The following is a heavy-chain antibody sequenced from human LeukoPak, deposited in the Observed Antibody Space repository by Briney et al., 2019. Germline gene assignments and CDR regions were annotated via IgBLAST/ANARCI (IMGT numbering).Heavy chain of an antibody. V-gene: IGHV3-30*02. Sequence: GGSLRLSCAASGFTFSSYGMHWVRQAPGKGLEWVAFIRYDGSNKYYADSVKGRFAISRDNSKNTLYLQMNSLRAEDTAVYYCAKDSNTVTYYDFWSGQGFDPWGQGTLVTVSS. J-gene: IGHJ5*02. CDR3: AKDSNTVTYYDFWSGQGFDP. CDR2: IRYDGSNK. CDR1: GFTFSSYG. D-gene: IGHD3-3*01.